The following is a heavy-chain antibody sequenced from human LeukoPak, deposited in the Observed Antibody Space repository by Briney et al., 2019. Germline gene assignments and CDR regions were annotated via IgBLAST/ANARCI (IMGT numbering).Heavy chain of an antibody. V-gene: IGHV3-15*01. J-gene: IGHJ6*04. CDR1: GFTFSNAW. CDR2: IKSKTDGGTT. Sequence: GGSLRLSCVASGFTFSNAWMTWVRQAPGKGLERVGRIKSKTDGGTTDYAAPLKGRFTISRDDSKNTLYLLINSLQTEDTATYYCSTGGYSAYGAYFYYGMDVWGKGTTVTVSS. D-gene: IGHD5-12*01. CDR3: STGGYSAYGAYFYYGMDV.